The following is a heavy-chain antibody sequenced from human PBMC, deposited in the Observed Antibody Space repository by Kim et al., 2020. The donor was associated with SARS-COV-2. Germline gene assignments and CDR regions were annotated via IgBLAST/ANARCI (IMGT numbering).Heavy chain of an antibody. CDR1: GFTFSNYA. CDR2: ISVST. J-gene: IGHJ4*01. V-gene: IGHV3-23*01. D-gene: IGHD6-19*01. CDR3: SKHVVPLGSSGSFGSLFCY. Sequence: GGSLRLSCAASGFTFSNYAMSWVRQAPGKGLQWVAPISVSTYYADSVKGRFTISRDNSKNTLYLQFISMTAEDTDVYHCSKHVVPLGSSGSFGSLFCYWG.